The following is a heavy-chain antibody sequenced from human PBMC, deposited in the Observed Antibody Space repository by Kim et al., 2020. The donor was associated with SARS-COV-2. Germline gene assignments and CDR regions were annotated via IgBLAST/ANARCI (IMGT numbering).Heavy chain of an antibody. D-gene: IGHD3-10*01. V-gene: IGHV3-23*01. CDR2: ISGSGGST. J-gene: IGHJ4*02. Sequence: GGSLRLSCAASGFTFSSYAMSWVRQAPGKGLDWVSAISGSGGSTYYADSVKGRFTISRDNSKNTLYLQMNSLRAEDTAVYYCAKERDPYYGSGSHLGQCGFDYWGQGTLVTVSS. CDR3: AKERDPYYGSGSHLGQCGFDY. CDR1: GFTFSSYA.